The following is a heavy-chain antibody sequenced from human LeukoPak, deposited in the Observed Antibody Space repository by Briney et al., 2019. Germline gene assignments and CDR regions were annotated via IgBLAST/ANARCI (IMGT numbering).Heavy chain of an antibody. V-gene: IGHV4-34*01. CDR3: ARGGDRSFDY. CDR2: INHSGST. CDR1: GGSFSGYY. Sequence: SETLSLTCAVYGGSFSGYYWSWIRQPPGKGLEWIGEINHSGSTNYNPSLKSRVTISVDTSKNQFSLKLNSVTAADTAVYYCARGGDRSFDYWGQGTLVTVSS. J-gene: IGHJ4*02. D-gene: IGHD3-10*01.